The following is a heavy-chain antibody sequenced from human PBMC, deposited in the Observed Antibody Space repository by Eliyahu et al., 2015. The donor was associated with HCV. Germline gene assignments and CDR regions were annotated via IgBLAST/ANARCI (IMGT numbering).Heavy chain of an antibody. J-gene: IGHJ4*02. Sequence: QVQLVQSGAEVKKPGASVKVSCKASGXTFTGXYMHWVRQAPGQGLEWMGWINPNSGGTNYAQKFQGRVTMTRDTSISTAYMELSRLRSDDTAVYYCARGTDCSSTSCYLGTYYFDYWGQGTLVTVSS. D-gene: IGHD2-2*01. V-gene: IGHV1-2*02. CDR1: GXTFTGXY. CDR3: ARGTDCSSTSCYLGTYYFDY. CDR2: INPNSGGT.